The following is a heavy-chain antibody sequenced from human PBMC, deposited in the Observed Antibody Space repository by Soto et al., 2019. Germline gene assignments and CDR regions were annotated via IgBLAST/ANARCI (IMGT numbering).Heavy chain of an antibody. J-gene: IGHJ3*02. CDR3: ASSGLYDSSGYYYAHDAFDI. CDR2: INAGNGNT. Sequence: ASVKVSCKASGYTFTSYAMHWVRQAPGQRLEWMGWINAGNGNTKYSQKFQGRVTITRDTSRSTAYMELSSLRSEDTAVYYCASSGLYDSSGYYYAHDAFDIWGQGTMVTVSS. CDR1: GYTFTSYA. D-gene: IGHD3-22*01. V-gene: IGHV1-3*01.